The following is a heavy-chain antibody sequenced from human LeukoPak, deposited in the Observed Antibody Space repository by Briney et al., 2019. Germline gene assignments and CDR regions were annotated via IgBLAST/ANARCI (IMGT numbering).Heavy chain of an antibody. V-gene: IGHV1-8*01. D-gene: IGHD2-2*01. Sequence: ASVKVSCKASGYTFTSYDINWVRQATGQGLEWMGWMNPNSGNTGYAQKFQGRVTMTRNTSISTAYMELSSHRSEGTAVYYCARGFRYCSSTSSRTVDYWGQGTLVTVSS. CDR1: GYTFTSYD. CDR2: MNPNSGNT. CDR3: ARGFRYCSSTSSRTVDY. J-gene: IGHJ4*02.